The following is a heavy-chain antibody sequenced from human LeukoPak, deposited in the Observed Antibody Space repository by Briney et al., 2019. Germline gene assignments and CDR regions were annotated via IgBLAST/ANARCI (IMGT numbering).Heavy chain of an antibody. Sequence: SETLSLTCTVSGASFSSYNHCWNWIRQPPGKGLEWLGYFCYDGNSRYSPSLQSRVAISADTSKNQFSLKLNSVTAADTAVYYCARHYGPWGQGTLVTVSS. D-gene: IGHD3-10*01. V-gene: IGHV4-59*08. CDR1: GASFSSYN. J-gene: IGHJ5*02. CDR3: ARHYGP. CDR2: FCYDGNS.